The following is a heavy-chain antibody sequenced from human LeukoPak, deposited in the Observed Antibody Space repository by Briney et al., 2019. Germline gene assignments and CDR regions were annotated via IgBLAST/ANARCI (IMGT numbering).Heavy chain of an antibody. CDR2: INSDGSST. Sequence: PGGSLRLSCAASGFTFSSYWVHWVRQAPGKGLVWVSRINSDGSSTRYADSVKGRFTISRDNAKNTLYLQMNSLRAEDTAVYYCARGSEWELLDYWGQGTLVTVSS. CDR3: ARGSEWELLDY. D-gene: IGHD1-26*01. CDR1: GFTFSSYW. V-gene: IGHV3-74*01. J-gene: IGHJ4*02.